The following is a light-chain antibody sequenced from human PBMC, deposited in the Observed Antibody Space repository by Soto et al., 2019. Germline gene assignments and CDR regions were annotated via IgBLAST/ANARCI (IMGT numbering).Light chain of an antibody. V-gene: IGKV3D-15*01. CDR1: QSVSSN. Sequence: EIVMTQSPATLPVSPRERATLSCRASQSVSSNLAWYQQKPGQAPRLLIYGTYIRATGIPARFTGIGSGTEFTLTISSLQSENFAVYYWQQYNNWPPLTFGGGTKVEIK. J-gene: IGKJ4*01. CDR2: GTY. CDR3: QQYNNWPPLT.